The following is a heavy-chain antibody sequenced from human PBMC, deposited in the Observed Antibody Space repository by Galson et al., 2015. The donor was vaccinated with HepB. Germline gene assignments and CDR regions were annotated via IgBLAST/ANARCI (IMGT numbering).Heavy chain of an antibody. J-gene: IGHJ4*02. CDR1: GYTFTSYY. Sequence: SVKVSCKASGYTFTSYYMHWVRQAPGQGLEWMGIINPSGGSTSYAQKFQGRVTMTRDTSTSTVYMELSSLRSEDTAVYYCARDSADCSSTSCYGGYFDYWGQGTLVTVSS. D-gene: IGHD2-2*01. V-gene: IGHV1-46*01. CDR2: INPSGGST. CDR3: ARDSADCSSTSCYGGYFDY.